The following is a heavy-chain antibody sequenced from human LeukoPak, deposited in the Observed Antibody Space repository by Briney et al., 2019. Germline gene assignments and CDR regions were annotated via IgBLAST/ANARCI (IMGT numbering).Heavy chain of an antibody. CDR3: AKHLSPYSVAGGLDY. Sequence: QPGGSLRLSCAASGFTFSSYAMSWVRQAPGKGLEWVSAISGSGGSTYYADSVKGRFTISRDISKITLYLQMNSLRVEDTAVYFCAKHLSPYSVAGGLDYWGQGTLVTVSS. CDR1: GFTFSSYA. J-gene: IGHJ4*02. D-gene: IGHD2-15*01. CDR2: ISGSGGST. V-gene: IGHV3-23*01.